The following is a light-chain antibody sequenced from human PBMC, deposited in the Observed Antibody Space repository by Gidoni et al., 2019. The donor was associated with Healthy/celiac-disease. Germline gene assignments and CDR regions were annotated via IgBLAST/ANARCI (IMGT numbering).Light chain of an antibody. CDR2: GAS. CDR3: QQYNNWLRGT. J-gene: IGKJ1*01. Sequence: ELVMTQSPATLSVSPGERATLSCRASQSVSSNLAWYQQKPGQAPRLLIYGASTRATGIPARFSGSGSGTEFTLTISSLQSEDVAVYDCQQYNNWLRGTFXQXTKVXIK. V-gene: IGKV3-15*01. CDR1: QSVSSN.